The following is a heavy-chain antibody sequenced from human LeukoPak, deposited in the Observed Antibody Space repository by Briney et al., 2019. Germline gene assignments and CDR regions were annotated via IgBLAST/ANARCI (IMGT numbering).Heavy chain of an antibody. CDR3: ARAYGSGSYLPFDP. CDR2: IYYSGST. Sequence: SETLSLTCTASGGSISSYYWSWIRQPPGKGLEWIGYIYYSGSTNYNPSLKSRVTTSVDTSKNQFSLKLSSVTAADTAVYYCARAYGSGSYLPFDPWGQGTLVTVSS. J-gene: IGHJ5*02. V-gene: IGHV4-59*01. D-gene: IGHD3-10*01. CDR1: GGSISSYY.